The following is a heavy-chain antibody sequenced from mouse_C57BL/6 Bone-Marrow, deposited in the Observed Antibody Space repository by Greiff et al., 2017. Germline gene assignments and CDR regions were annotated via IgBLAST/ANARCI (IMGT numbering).Heavy chain of an antibody. CDR1: GFTFSSYG. J-gene: IGHJ3*01. V-gene: IGHV5-6*01. Sequence: EVKLEESGGDLVKPGGSLKLSCAASGFTFSSYGMSWVRQTPDKRLEWVATISSGGSYTYYPDSVKGRFTISRDNAKNTLYLQMSSLKSEDTAMYYCASIIYYSIRWFAYWGQGTLVTVSA. CDR2: ISSGGSYT. D-gene: IGHD2-5*01. CDR3: ASIIYYSIRWFAY.